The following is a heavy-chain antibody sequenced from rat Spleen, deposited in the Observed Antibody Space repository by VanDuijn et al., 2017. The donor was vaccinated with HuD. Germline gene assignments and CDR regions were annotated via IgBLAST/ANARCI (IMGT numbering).Heavy chain of an antibody. CDR3: TRSYGGYSQHWFVY. CDR2: IWSGGTT. J-gene: IGHJ3*01. D-gene: IGHD1-11*01. Sequence: QVQLKESGPGLVQPSQTLSLTCTVSGFSLSRHGVIWVRQPPGKGLEWIGAIWSGGTTDYNSALKSRLSITRDTSKSQVFLKMNSLQTDDTATYFCTRSYGGYSQHWFVYWGQGTLVTVSS. V-gene: IGHV2-15*01. CDR1: GFSLSRHG.